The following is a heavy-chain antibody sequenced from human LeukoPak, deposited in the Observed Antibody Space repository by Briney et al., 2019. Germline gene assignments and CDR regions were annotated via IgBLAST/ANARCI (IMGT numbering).Heavy chain of an antibody. D-gene: IGHD6-19*01. V-gene: IGHV1-3*01. Sequence: ASVKVSCKASGYTFSSYAMHWVRQAPGQRLEWMGWINACNGNAKYSQKFQGRVTITRDTSASTAYMELSSLRSGDTAVYYCARGSLASSGWYVLGYWGQGTLVTVSS. CDR2: INACNGNA. CDR1: GYTFSSYA. J-gene: IGHJ4*02. CDR3: ARGSLASSGWYVLGY.